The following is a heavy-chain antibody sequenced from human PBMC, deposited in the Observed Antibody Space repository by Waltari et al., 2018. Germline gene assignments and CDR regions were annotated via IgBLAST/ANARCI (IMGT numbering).Heavy chain of an antibody. Sequence: EVQLLESGGGLVQPGGSLRLSCAASGFTFRSYALCWVRQAPGKGLEWVSAISGSGGSTYYADSVKGRFTISRDNSKNTLYLQMNSLRAEDTAGYYCAKGGSGWPIDYWGQGTLVTVSS. V-gene: IGHV3-23*01. D-gene: IGHD6-19*01. CDR3: AKGGSGWPIDY. CDR2: ISGSGGST. J-gene: IGHJ4*02. CDR1: GFTFRSYA.